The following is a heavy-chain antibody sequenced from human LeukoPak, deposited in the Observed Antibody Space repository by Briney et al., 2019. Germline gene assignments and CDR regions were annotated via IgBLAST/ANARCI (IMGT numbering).Heavy chain of an antibody. J-gene: IGHJ5*02. D-gene: IGHD1-7*01. CDR2: IIPIFGTA. Sequence: ASVKVSCKASGGTFSSYAISWVRQAPGQGLEWMGGIIPIFGTANYAQKFQGRVTMTRDTSTSTVYMELSSLRSEDTAVYYCASHQLELGSTWGQGTLVTVSS. CDR1: GGTFSSYA. CDR3: ASHQLELGST. V-gene: IGHV1-69*05.